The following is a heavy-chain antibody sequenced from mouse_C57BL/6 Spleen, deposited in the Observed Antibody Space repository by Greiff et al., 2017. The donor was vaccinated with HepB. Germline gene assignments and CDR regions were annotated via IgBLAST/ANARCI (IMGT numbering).Heavy chain of an antibody. V-gene: IGHV7-3*01. CDR1: GFTFTDYY. Sequence: EVLVESGGGLVQPGGSLSLSCAASGFTFTDYYMSCVRQPPGKALEWLGFIRNKANGYTTEYSASVKGRFTISRDNSQSILYLQMNALRAEDSATYYCARVGSEDYFDYCGQGATLTVSS. CDR2: IRNKANGYTT. CDR3: ARVGSEDYFDY. D-gene: IGHD1-1*01. J-gene: IGHJ2*01.